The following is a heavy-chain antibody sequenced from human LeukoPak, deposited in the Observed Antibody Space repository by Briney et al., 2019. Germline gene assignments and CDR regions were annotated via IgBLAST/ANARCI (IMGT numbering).Heavy chain of an antibody. CDR3: ARASITYYYYYNMGV. CDR2: IHYSWST. CDR1: GGSITNYY. Sequence: SETLSLTWTVSGGSITNYYWTWIRQPPGKGLEWIGYIHYSWSTNYNPSLKSRVTISVDTSKNQFSLKLSSVTAADTAVYYCARASITYYYYYNMGVWGKGTTVTVSS. V-gene: IGHV4-59*01. D-gene: IGHD1-14*01. J-gene: IGHJ6*03.